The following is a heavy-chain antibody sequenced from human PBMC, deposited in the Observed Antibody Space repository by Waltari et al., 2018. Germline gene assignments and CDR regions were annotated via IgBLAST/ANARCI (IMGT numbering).Heavy chain of an antibody. CDR1: GFTFTSNA. V-gene: IGHV3-23*04. Sequence: EVQLVESGGDLVQPGGSLRLSCATSGFTFTSNAMSWVRQAPGKGLEWVAAISGSGGRTYYADYVKGRLNISRDNYKNTMYMQMNSLRAEDTAVYYCAKDPYGGNSGNYLDYWGQGTLVTVSS. J-gene: IGHJ4*02. CDR2: ISGSGGRT. D-gene: IGHD2-21*02. CDR3: AKDPYGGNSGNYLDY.